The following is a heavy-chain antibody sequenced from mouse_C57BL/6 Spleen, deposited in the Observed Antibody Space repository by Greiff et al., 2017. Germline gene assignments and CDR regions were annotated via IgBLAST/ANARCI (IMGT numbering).Heavy chain of an antibody. J-gene: IGHJ1*03. CDR2: IDPETGGT. CDR1: GYTFTDYE. CDR3: TGSGYGSSYWYFDV. Sequence: QVQLQQSGAELVRPGASVTLSCKASGYTFTDYEMHWVKQTPVHGLEWIGAIDPETGGTAYNQKFKGKAILTADKSSTTASKELRSLTSEDSAVYYGTGSGYGSSYWYFDVWGTGTTVTVSS. V-gene: IGHV1-15*01. D-gene: IGHD1-1*01.